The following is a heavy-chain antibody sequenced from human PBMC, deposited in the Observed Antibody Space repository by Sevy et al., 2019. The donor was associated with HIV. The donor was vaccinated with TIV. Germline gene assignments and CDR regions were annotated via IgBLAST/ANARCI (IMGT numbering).Heavy chain of an antibody. D-gene: IGHD6-13*01. CDR2: IKSKTDGGTT. CDR1: GFTFSTW. V-gene: IGHV3-15*07. CDR3: TADRASSWNFYYGMDV. J-gene: IGHJ6*02. Sequence: GGSLRLSCAASGFTFSTWMNWVRQAPGKGLEWVGRIKSKTDGGTTDYAAPVKDRFNISRDDSTNTLYLQMNSLKTEDTAVYYCTADRASSWNFYYGMDVWGQGTTVTVSS.